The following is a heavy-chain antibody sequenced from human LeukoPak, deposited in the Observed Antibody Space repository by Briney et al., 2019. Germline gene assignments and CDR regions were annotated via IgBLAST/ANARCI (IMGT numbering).Heavy chain of an antibody. V-gene: IGHV3-9*01. J-gene: IGHJ4*02. CDR3: ARDKAPLYSGYDWDLDF. CDR1: GFTFHHYA. CDR2: ISWNSASI. D-gene: IGHD5-12*01. Sequence: GGSLRPSCAASGFTFHHYAIHWVRQVPGNGLEWVSGISWNSASIGYADSVKGRFTISRDNAKNSVYLQMNSLRAEDTALYYCARDKAPLYSGYDWDLDFWGQGTLVTVSS.